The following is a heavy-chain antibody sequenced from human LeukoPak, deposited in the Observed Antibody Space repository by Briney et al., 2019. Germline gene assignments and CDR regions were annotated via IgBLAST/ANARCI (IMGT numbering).Heavy chain of an antibody. CDR3: AKGIVARKDKYYFDY. V-gene: IGHV3-23*01. J-gene: IGHJ4*02. Sequence: GGSLRLSCAASGFTFSSYAMSWVRQAPGKGLEWVSAISGSGGSTYYADSVKGRFTISRDNSKNTLYLQMNSPRAEDTAVYYCAKGIVARKDKYYFDYWGQGTLVTVSS. CDR2: ISGSGGST. CDR1: GFTFSSYA. D-gene: IGHD5-12*01.